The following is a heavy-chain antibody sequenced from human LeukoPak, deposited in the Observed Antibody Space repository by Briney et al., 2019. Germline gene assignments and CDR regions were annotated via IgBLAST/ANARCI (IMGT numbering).Heavy chain of an antibody. CDR3: AGLVGRYSSGLYYYYFDY. J-gene: IGHJ4*02. Sequence: SETLSLTCTVSGGSISSGGYYWSWIRQHPGRGLEWIGYIYYSGSTYYNPSLKSRVTISVDTSKNQFSLKLGSVTAADTAVYYCAGLVGRYSSGLYYYYFDYWGQGTLVTVSS. CDR2: IYYSGST. D-gene: IGHD3-22*01. CDR1: GGSISSGGYY. V-gene: IGHV4-31*03.